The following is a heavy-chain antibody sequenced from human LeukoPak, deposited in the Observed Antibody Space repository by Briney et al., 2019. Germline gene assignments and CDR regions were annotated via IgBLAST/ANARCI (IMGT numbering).Heavy chain of an antibody. CDR1: GGSISSYY. Sequence: PSETLSLTCTVSGGSISSYYWSWIRQPPGKGLEWIGYIYYSGSTNYNPSLTSRVTISVDTSKNQFSLKLSSMTAADTAVYYCARETSQKGAHYMDVWGKGTTVTISS. CDR2: IYYSGST. J-gene: IGHJ6*03. V-gene: IGHV4-59*01. D-gene: IGHD3-16*01. CDR3: ARETSQKGAHYMDV.